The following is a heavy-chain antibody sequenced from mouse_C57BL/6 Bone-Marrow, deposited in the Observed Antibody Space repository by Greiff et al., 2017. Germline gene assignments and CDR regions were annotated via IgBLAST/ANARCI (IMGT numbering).Heavy chain of an antibody. D-gene: IGHD2-3*01. V-gene: IGHV1-64*01. CDR3: ARWGYDGYYVGY. CDR2: IHPNSGST. J-gene: IGHJ2*01. Sequence: QVQLQQPGAELVKPGASVKLSCKASGYTFTSYWMHWVKQRPGQGLEWIGMIHPNSGSTNYNEKFKSKATLTVDKSSSTAYMQLSSLTSEDSAVYYCARWGYDGYYVGYWGQGTTLTVSS. CDR1: GYTFTSYW.